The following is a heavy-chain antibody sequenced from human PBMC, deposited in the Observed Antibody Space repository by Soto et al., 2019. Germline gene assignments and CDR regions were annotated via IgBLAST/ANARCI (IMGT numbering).Heavy chain of an antibody. Sequence: SETLSLTCTVSGGSISSSSYYWGWIRQPPGKGLEWIGSIYYSGSTYYKPSLKSRVTISVDTSKNHFSLKLSSVTAADTAVYYCARQNPAQGYYYGMDVWGQGTTVT. V-gene: IGHV4-39*01. J-gene: IGHJ6*02. CDR3: ARQNPAQGYYYGMDV. CDR1: GGSISSSSYY. CDR2: IYYSGST.